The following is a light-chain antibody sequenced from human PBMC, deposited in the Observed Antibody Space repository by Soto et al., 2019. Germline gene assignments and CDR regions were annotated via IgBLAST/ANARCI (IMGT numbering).Light chain of an antibody. Sequence: EIVLTQSPGTLSLSPGERATLSCRASQSVSSSYLVWHQQKPGQAPRLLIYGASSRATGIPDRFSGSGSETDFTLTISRPEPEDFALYYCQQYGSSAPITFGQGTRLEIK. CDR3: QQYGSSAPIT. V-gene: IGKV3-20*01. CDR2: GAS. CDR1: QSVSSSY. J-gene: IGKJ5*01.